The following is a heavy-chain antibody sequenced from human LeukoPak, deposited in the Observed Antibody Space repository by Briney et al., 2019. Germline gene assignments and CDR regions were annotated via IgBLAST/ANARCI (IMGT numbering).Heavy chain of an antibody. J-gene: IGHJ3*02. Sequence: GGSLRLSCIASGFNFGTYALHWVRQTPGKGLEWVAVISFEGSNKYYADSVKGRFTISRDNSKNTLHLQMNSLRVEDTAVYYCARTYDFGIGPPGDAFDNWGQGTLVTVFS. CDR1: GFNFGTYA. V-gene: IGHV3-30-3*01. CDR2: ISFEGSNK. CDR3: ARTYDFGIGPPGDAFDN. D-gene: IGHD3-3*01.